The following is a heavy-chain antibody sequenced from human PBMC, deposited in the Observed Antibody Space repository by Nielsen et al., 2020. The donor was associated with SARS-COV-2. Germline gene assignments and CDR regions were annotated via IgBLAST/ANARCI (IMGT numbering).Heavy chain of an antibody. CDR2: INHSGST. V-gene: IGHV4-34*01. Sequence: ESLKISCAASGFTFDDYGMSWVRQAPGKGLEWIGEINHSGSTNYNPSLKSRVTISVDTSKNQFSLKLSSVTAADTAVYYCARAAAGTSYYYGMDVWGQGTTVTVSS. J-gene: IGHJ6*02. CDR1: GFTFDDYG. CDR3: ARAAAGTSYYYGMDV. D-gene: IGHD1-1*01.